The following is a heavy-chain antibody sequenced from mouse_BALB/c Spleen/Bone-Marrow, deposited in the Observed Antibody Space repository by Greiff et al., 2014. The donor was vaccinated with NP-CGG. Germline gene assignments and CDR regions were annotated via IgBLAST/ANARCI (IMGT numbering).Heavy chain of an antibody. D-gene: IGHD1-1*01. V-gene: IGHV3-1*02. CDR3: AIFYYGSSSDY. CDR2: IHYSGST. Sequence: EVQLVESGPDLVKPSQSLSLTCTVTGYSITSGYSWHWIRQFPGNKLEWMGYIHYSGSTNYNPSLKSRISITRDTSKNQLFLQLNSFTTAATASYYCAIFYYGSSSDYWGQGTTLTVSS. J-gene: IGHJ2*01. CDR1: GYSITSGYS.